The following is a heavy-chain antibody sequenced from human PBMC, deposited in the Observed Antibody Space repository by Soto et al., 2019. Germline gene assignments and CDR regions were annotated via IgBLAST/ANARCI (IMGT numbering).Heavy chain of an antibody. CDR3: HSPSRASCRGGSCYDY. J-gene: IGHJ4*02. Sequence: GALRLSCAASGFTFSGSAVHWVRQASGKGLEWVGRIRSKANNYATTYGAPVKGRFTISRDDSKNTAYLQMNSLKTEDTAVYFRHSPSRASCRGGSCYDYWGQGTLVTVSS. CDR2: IRSKANNYAT. D-gene: IGHD2-15*01. V-gene: IGHV3-73*01. CDR1: GFTFSGSA.